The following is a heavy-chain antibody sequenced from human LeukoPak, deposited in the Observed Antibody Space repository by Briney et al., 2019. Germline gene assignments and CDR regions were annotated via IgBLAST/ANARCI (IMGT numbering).Heavy chain of an antibody. CDR1: GFTSSAFW. V-gene: IGHV3-7*03. D-gene: IGHD4-17*01. Sequence: VGSLRLSCVASGFTSSAFWMSWVRRPPGKGLEWVANIKKDGSEKEYVDSVKGRFSIFRDNAKNSVYLQMNSLRAEDTAVYYCAKDLKLTTAPSGWGQGTLVTVSS. CDR3: AKDLKLTTAPSG. J-gene: IGHJ4*02. CDR2: IKKDGSEK.